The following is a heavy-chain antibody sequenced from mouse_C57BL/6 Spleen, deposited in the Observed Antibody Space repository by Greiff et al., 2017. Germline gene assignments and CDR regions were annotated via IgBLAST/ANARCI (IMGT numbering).Heavy chain of an antibody. V-gene: IGHV1-69*01. Sequence: QVQLQQPGAELVMPGASVKLSCKASGYTFTSYWMHWVKQRPGQGLEWIGEIDPSDSYTNYNQKFKGKSTLTVDKTPITAYMQLSSLTSEDSAVYYCARVRYGSRGDYWGQGTTLTVSS. J-gene: IGHJ2*01. CDR2: IDPSDSYT. D-gene: IGHD1-1*01. CDR3: ARVRYGSRGDY. CDR1: GYTFTSYW.